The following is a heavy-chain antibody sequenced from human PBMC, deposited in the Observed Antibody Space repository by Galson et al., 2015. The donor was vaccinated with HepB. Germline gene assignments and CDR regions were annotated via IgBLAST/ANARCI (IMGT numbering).Heavy chain of an antibody. V-gene: IGHV3-23*01. J-gene: IGHJ4*02. CDR1: GFIFRSYA. Sequence: SLRLSCAASGFIFRSYAMTWVRQAPGKGLEWVSSISGGGGSTYYAGSVKGRFTISRDDSKNTLYLQMNSLRVEDTAVYYCAKYGSIYGDCNFDSWGQGTLVTVSS. D-gene: IGHD4-17*01. CDR3: AKYGSIYGDCNFDS. CDR2: ISGGGGST.